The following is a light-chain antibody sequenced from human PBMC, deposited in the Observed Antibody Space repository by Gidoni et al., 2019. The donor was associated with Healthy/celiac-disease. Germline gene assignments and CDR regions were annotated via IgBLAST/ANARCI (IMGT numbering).Light chain of an antibody. J-gene: IGKJ3*01. CDR2: GAS. V-gene: IGKV3D-15*01. Sequence: EVVMTQSPATLSVSPGERATLSCRASQSVSSNLASYQQKPGQAPRLLIYGASTRATGIPARFSGSGSGTEFTLTISSLQSEDFAVYYCQQYNNWPLFTFGPXTKVDIK. CDR1: QSVSSN. CDR3: QQYNNWPLFT.